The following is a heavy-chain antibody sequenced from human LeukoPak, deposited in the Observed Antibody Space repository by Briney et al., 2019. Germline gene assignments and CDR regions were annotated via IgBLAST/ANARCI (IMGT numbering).Heavy chain of an antibody. J-gene: IGHJ6*03. CDR1: GYIFTSYG. CDR2: IRAYNGDT. Sequence: ASVKVSCKASGYIFTSYGISWVRQAPGQGLEWMGWIRAYNGDTNYAQKLQGRVTMTTDTSTSTAYMELRSPRSDDTAVYYCARGGDNYMDVWGKGTTVIVSS. D-gene: IGHD3-16*01. CDR3: ARGGDNYMDV. V-gene: IGHV1-18*01.